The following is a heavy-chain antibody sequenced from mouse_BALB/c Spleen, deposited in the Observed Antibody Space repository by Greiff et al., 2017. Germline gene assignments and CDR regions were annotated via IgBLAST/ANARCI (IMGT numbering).Heavy chain of an antibody. D-gene: IGHD1-2*01. J-gene: IGHJ1*01. Sequence: LQQSGGGLVKPGGSLKLSCAASGFTFSSYAMSWVRQTPEKRLEWVASISSGGSTYYPDSVKGRFTISRDNARNILYLQMSSLRSEDTAMYYCARGITPYWYFDVWGAGTTVTVSS. CDR3: ARGITPYWYFDV. V-gene: IGHV5-6-5*01. CDR2: ISSGGST. CDR1: GFTFSSYA.